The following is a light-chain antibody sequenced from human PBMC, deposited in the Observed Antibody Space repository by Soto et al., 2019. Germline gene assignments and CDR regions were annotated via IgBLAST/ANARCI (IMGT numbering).Light chain of an antibody. CDR3: QQYASSPILT. J-gene: IGKJ4*01. CDR1: QTFSNSF. Sequence: WTQTPCTRVLARVRGGTHAFEASQTFSNSFLSGFQQIPXQAHRLXXYGASMRATGIPDRFSGSGSGTDFTLSISRLEPEDFAVYYCQQYASSPILTFGGGTKVDI. V-gene: IGKV3-20*01. CDR2: GAS.